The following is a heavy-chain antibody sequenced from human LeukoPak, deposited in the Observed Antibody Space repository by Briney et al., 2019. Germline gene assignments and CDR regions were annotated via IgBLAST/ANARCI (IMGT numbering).Heavy chain of an antibody. D-gene: IGHD5-24*01. CDR1: GGSISSYY. Sequence: SETLSLTCTVSGGSISSYYWGWIRQPPGKGLQWIGSFYYSGSTYYNPSLKSRVTIYVDTSKNQFSLKLSSVTAADTAVYYCARGRRDGYNLEYFDKWGQGTLVTVSS. CDR2: FYYSGST. V-gene: IGHV4-39*01. CDR3: ARGRRDGYNLEYFDK. J-gene: IGHJ4*02.